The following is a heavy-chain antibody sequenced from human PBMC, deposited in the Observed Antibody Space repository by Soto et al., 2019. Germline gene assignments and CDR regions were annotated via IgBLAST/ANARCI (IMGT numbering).Heavy chain of an antibody. CDR2: IIPMFHTP. Sequence: QVQLVQSGAEVKKPWSSVKVSCKVSGGTFSSYAVSWVRQAPGQGLEWMGGIIPMFHTPNYAQKYQDRIFINADESTSTAYMELSSLRSDDTAVYYCARGSLFGDYGDFDYWGQGTLVTVSS. J-gene: IGHJ4*02. CDR3: ARGSLFGDYGDFDY. V-gene: IGHV1-69*01. CDR1: GGTFSSYA. D-gene: IGHD4-17*01.